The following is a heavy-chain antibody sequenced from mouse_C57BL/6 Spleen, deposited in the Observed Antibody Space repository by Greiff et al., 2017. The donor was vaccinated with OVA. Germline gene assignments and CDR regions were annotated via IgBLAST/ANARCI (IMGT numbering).Heavy chain of an antibody. J-gene: IGHJ4*01. CDR1: GFTFSDYG. CDR3: ARTRQLRLDYYAMDY. V-gene: IGHV5-17*01. CDR2: ISSGSSTI. Sequence: EVKLVESGGGLVKPGGSLKLSCAASGFTFSDYGMHWVRQAPEKGLEWVAYISSGSSTIYYADTVKGRLTISRDNAKNTLFLQMTSLRSEDTAMYYCARTRQLRLDYYAMDYWGQGTSVTVSS. D-gene: IGHD3-2*02.